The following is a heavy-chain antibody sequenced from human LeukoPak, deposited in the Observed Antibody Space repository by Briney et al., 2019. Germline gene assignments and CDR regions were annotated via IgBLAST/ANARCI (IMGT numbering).Heavy chain of an antibody. CDR3: AHSRITMVRGVIATPPDNWFDP. CDR2: IYWDDDK. CDR1: GFSLSTSGVG. V-gene: IGHV2-5*02. J-gene: IGHJ5*02. Sequence: SGPTLVNPTQTLTLTCTFSGFSLSTSGVGVGWIRRPPGKALEWLALIYWDDDKRYSPSLKSRLTITKDTSKNQVVLTMTNMDPVDTATYYCAHSRITMVRGVIATPPDNWFDPWGQGTLVTVSS. D-gene: IGHD3-10*01.